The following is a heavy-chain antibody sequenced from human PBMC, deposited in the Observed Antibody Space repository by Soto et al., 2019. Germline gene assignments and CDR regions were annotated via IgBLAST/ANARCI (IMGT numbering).Heavy chain of an antibody. J-gene: IGHJ6*02. D-gene: IGHD3-22*01. V-gene: IGHV3-21*01. CDR2: ISSSSSYI. CDR1: GFTFSSYS. CDR3: ARPARAYYYDSSGYSSSGPLPYYYGMDV. Sequence: VQLVESGGGLVKPGGSLRLSCAASGFTFSSYSMNWVRQAPGKGLEWVSSISSSSSYIYYADSVKGRFTISRDNAKNSLYLQMNSLRAEDTAVYYCARPARAYYYDSSGYSSSGPLPYYYGMDVWGQGTTVTVSS.